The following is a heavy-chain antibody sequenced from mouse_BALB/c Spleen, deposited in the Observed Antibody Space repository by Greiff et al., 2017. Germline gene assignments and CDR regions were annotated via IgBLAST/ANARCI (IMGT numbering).Heavy chain of an antibody. V-gene: IGHV1-7*01. Sequence: QVQLQQSGAELAKPGASVKMSCKASGYTFTSYWMHWVKQRPGQGLEWIGYINPSTGYTEYNQKFKDKATLTADKSSSTANMQLSSLTSEDSAVYYCARLERYDGVLGFDVWGAGTTVTVSS. J-gene: IGHJ1*01. CDR2: INPSTGYT. CDR3: ARLERYDGVLGFDV. D-gene: IGHD2-14*01. CDR1: GYTFTSYW.